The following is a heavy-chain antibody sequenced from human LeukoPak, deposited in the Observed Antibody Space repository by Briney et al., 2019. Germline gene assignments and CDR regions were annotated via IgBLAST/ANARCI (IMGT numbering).Heavy chain of an antibody. V-gene: IGHV1-69*04. CDR2: IIPIFGIA. CDR1: GGTFSSYA. Sequence: SVKVSCKASGGTFSSYAISWVRQAPGQGLEWMGRIIPIFGIANYAQKFQGRVTITADKSTSTAYMELSSLRSEDTAVYYCERDQGYYDFWSGRRYFDYWGQGTLVTVSS. D-gene: IGHD3-3*01. CDR3: ERDQGYYDFWSGRRYFDY. J-gene: IGHJ4*02.